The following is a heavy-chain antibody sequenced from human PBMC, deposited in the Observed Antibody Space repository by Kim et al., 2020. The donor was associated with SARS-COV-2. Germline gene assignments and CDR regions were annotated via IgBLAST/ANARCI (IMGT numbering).Heavy chain of an antibody. CDR2: IWYDGSNK. V-gene: IGHV3-33*01. J-gene: IGHJ4*02. Sequence: GGSLRLSCAASGFTFSSYGMHWVRQAPGKGLEWVAVIWYDGSNKYYADSVKGRFTISRDNSKNTLYLQMNSLRAEDTAVYYCAREGMVGAVGAGFDYWGQGTLATVSS. CDR3: AREGMVGAVGAGFDY. CDR1: GFTFSSYG. D-gene: IGHD1-26*01.